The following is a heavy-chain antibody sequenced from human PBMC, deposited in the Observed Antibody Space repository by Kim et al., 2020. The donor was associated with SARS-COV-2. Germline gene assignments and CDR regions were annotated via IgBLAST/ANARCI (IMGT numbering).Heavy chain of an antibody. V-gene: IGHV3-64D*09. J-gene: IGHJ4*02. CDR3: VKDALQRTGSPSARTPVAYYFDY. Sequence: GGSLRLSCSASGFTFSSYAMHWVRQAPGKGLEYVSAISSNGGSTYYADSVKGRFTISRDNSKNTLYLQMSSLRAEDTAVYYCVKDALQRTGSPSARTPVAYYFDYWGQGTLVTVSS. D-gene: IGHD3-10*01. CDR1: GFTFSSYA. CDR2: ISSNGGST.